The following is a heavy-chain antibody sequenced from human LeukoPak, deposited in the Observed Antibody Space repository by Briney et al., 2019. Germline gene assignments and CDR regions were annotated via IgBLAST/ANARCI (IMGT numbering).Heavy chain of an antibody. Sequence: GGSLRLSCAASGFTFSDYYMSWIRQAPGKGLEWVSYISSSSSYTNYADSVKGRFTISRDNAKNSLYLQMNSLRDEDTAVYYCARANYGSGSYRALDYWGQGTLVTVSS. CDR1: GFTFSDYY. J-gene: IGHJ4*02. D-gene: IGHD3-10*01. V-gene: IGHV3-11*06. CDR3: ARANYGSGSYRALDY. CDR2: ISSSSSYT.